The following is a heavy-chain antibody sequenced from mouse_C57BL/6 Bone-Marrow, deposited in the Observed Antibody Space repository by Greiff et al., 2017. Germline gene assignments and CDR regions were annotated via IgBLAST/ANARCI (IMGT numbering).Heavy chain of an antibody. CDR2: ISDGGSYT. V-gene: IGHV5-4*01. CDR1: GFTFSSYA. CDR3: ARDRGVYYYGSRNYAMDY. Sequence: EVHLVESGGGLVKPGGSLKLSCAASGFTFSSYAMSWVRQTPEKRLEWVATISDGGSYTYYPDNVKGRFPITRDNAKNNLYLQMSHLKSEDTAMYYCARDRGVYYYGSRNYAMDYWGQGTSVTVSS. D-gene: IGHD1-1*01. J-gene: IGHJ4*01.